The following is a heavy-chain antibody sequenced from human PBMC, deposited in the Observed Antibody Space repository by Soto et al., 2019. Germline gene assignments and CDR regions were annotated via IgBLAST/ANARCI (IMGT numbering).Heavy chain of an antibody. D-gene: IGHD3-3*01. V-gene: IGHV4-31*03. CDR1: GGSISSGGYY. CDR2: INYSGSP. CDR3: ARDFGKGWFDP. J-gene: IGHJ5*02. Sequence: QVQLQESGPGLVKPSQTLSLTCTVSGGSISSGGYYWSWIRQYPGTGLEWIGNINYSGSPYYNPSLRSRVTISVATSKNQCAPKLTSVTAADAAVYSCARDFGKGWFDPWGQGTLVTVSS.